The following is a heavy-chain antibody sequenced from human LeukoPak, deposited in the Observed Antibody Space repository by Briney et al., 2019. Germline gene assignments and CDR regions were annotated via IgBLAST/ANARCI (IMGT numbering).Heavy chain of an antibody. D-gene: IGHD2-2*01. J-gene: IGHJ6*03. Sequence: SETLSLTCAVYGGSFSGYYWSWIRQPPGKGLEWIGEINHSGSTNYNPSLKSRVTISVDTSKNQFSLELSSVTAADTAVYYCASVVVPAARNNYYYYYYMDVWGKGTTVTVSS. CDR2: INHSGST. V-gene: IGHV4-34*01. CDR3: ASVVVPAARNNYYYYYYMDV. CDR1: GGSFSGYY.